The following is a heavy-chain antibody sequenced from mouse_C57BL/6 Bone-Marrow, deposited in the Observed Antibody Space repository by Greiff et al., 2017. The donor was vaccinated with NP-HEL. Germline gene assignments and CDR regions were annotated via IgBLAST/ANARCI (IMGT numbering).Heavy chain of an antibody. CDR2: IYPGDGDT. Sequence: VKLQQSGPELVKPGASVKISCKASGYAFSSSWMNWVKQRPGKGLEWIGRIYPGDGDTNYNGKFKGKATLTADKSSSTAYMQLSSLTSEDSAVYFCARSRTMVTSWFAYWGQGTLVTVSA. CDR3: ARSRTMVTSWFAY. V-gene: IGHV1-82*01. D-gene: IGHD2-2*01. CDR1: GYAFSSSW. J-gene: IGHJ3*01.